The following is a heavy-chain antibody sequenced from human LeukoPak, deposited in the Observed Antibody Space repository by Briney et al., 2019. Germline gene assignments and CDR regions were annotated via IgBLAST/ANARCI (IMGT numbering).Heavy chain of an antibody. Sequence: GGSLRLSRAASGFTFSSYSMNWVRQAPGKGLEWVSYITSSSSTIYYADSVKGRFTISRDNAKNSLYLQMNSLRAEDTAVYYCARDGGISGYYAPHWGQGTLVTVSS. CDR2: ITSSSSTI. CDR1: GFTFSSYS. D-gene: IGHD3-9*01. CDR3: ARDGGISGYYAPH. V-gene: IGHV3-48*04. J-gene: IGHJ4*02.